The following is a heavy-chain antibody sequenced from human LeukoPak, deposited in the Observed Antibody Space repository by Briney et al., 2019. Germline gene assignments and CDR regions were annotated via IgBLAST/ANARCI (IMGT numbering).Heavy chain of an antibody. CDR3: ARKATYCGGDCYSSAFDI. D-gene: IGHD2-21*02. CDR2: IKNDGSWI. J-gene: IGHJ3*02. V-gene: IGHV3-74*01. CDR1: GFSLSPSW. Sequence: GGSLRLTCAASGFSLSPSWMHWVRQAPGKGLEWVSRIKNDGSWINYADSVKGRFTISRDNSKNTLYLQMNSLRAEDTAVYYCARKATYCGGDCYSSAFDIWGQGTMVTVSS.